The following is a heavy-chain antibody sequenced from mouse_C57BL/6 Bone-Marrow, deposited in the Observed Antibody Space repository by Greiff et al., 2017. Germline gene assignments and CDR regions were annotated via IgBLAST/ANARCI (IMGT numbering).Heavy chain of an antibody. D-gene: IGHD2-3*01. CDR3: AYGYYEDWFAY. CDR2: IHPNSGST. CDR1: GYTFTSYW. J-gene: IGHJ3*01. Sequence: QVQLQQPGAELVKPGASVKLSCKASGYTFTSYWMHWVKQRPGQGLEWIGMIHPNSGSTNYNEKFKSKATLTVDKSSSTAYMQLSSLTSEDSAVYYCAYGYYEDWFAYWGQGTLVTVSA. V-gene: IGHV1-64*01.